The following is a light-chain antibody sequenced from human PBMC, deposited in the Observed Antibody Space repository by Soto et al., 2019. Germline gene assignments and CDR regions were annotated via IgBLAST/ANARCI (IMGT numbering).Light chain of an antibody. CDR2: ATS. Sequence: AIRMTQSPSSLSASTGDRVTITCRASQGISSYLAWFQQKPGRPPKLLMSATSTLLSDVPSRFSGSGSGTDFTLTISRVEPEDSAVYYCQQYGPSPPYTFGQGTKVEVK. CDR3: QQYGPSPPYT. V-gene: IGKV1-8*01. CDR1: QGISSY. J-gene: IGKJ2*01.